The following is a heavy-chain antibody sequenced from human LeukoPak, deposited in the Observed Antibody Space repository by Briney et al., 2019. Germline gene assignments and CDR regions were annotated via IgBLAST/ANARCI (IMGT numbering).Heavy chain of an antibody. CDR3: AKAHLPLAVAVHDD. Sequence: GGSLRLSCAASGFTFSSYWMHWVRQAPGKGLVWVSRINNDGSSTTYADSVKGRFTISRYNSKNTLYLQMNSLRAEDTAVYYCAKAHLPLAVAVHDDWGQGTLVTVSS. D-gene: IGHD6-19*01. CDR1: GFTFSSYW. J-gene: IGHJ4*02. CDR2: INNDGSST. V-gene: IGHV3-74*01.